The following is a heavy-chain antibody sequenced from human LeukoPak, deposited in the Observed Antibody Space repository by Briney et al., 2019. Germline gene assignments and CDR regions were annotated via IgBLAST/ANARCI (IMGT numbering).Heavy chain of an antibody. J-gene: IGHJ4*02. Sequence: SRVTISVDKSKNQFSLKLSSVTAADTAVYYCARERSYYDILTGYSSRSFDYWGQGTLVTVSS. D-gene: IGHD3-9*01. V-gene: IGHV4-4*02. CDR3: ARERSYYDILTGYSSRSFDY.